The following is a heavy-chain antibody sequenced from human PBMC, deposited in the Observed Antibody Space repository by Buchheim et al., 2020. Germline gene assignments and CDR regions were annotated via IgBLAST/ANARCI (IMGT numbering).Heavy chain of an antibody. CDR1: GFTFSSYS. CDR3: ARDRYSGYDKGPDY. CDR2: ISSSSSTI. D-gene: IGHD5-12*01. V-gene: IGHV3-48*01. Sequence: VQLVESGGGLVQPGGSLRLSCVASGFTFSSYSMNWVRQAPGKGLEWVSYISSSSSTIYYADSLKGRFTISRDNAKNSLSLQMNSLRAEDTAVYYCARDRYSGYDKGPDYWGQGTL. J-gene: IGHJ4*02.